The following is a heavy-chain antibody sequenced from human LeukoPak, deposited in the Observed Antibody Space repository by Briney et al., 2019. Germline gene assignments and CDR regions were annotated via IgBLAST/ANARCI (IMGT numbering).Heavy chain of an antibody. Sequence: GGSLRLSCAASGLTFSSYGMHWVRQAPGKGLEWVAFIRYDGSNKYYADSLKGRFTISRDNSKNTLYLQMNSLRAEDTAVYYCAKDMYNYGSGSPFDYWGQGTLVTVSS. V-gene: IGHV3-30*02. CDR2: IRYDGSNK. D-gene: IGHD3-10*01. CDR1: GLTFSSYG. J-gene: IGHJ4*02. CDR3: AKDMYNYGSGSPFDY.